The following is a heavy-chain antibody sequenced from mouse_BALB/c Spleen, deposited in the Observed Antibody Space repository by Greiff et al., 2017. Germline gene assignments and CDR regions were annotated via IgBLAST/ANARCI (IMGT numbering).Heavy chain of an antibody. CDR2: IRSGSSTI. V-gene: IGHV5-17*02. CDR3: AISTMITGFDY. J-gene: IGHJ2*01. CDR1: GFTFSSFG. Sequence: EVQVVESGGGLVQPGGSRKLSCAASGFTFSSFGMHWVRQAPEKGLEWVAYIRSGSSTIYYADTVKGRFTISRNNPKNNLFLQMTSLRSEDTAMYYCAISTMITGFDYWGQGTTLTVSS. D-gene: IGHD2-4*01.